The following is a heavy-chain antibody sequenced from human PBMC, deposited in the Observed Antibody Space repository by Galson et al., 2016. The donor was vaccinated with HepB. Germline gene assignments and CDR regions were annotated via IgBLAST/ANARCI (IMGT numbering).Heavy chain of an antibody. CDR1: GFTLRSYA. J-gene: IGHJ4*01. Sequence: SLRLSCAASGFTLRSYAMHWVRQAPGKGLEWVAITSYDGNYKYYADSVKGRFTISRDNSKNTLYLQLNSLRTGDTYVYYCARSRIPGYCAAAVCHSFDYCGHGTLVTFSS. D-gene: IGHD2-8*02. V-gene: IGHV3-30*03. CDR2: TSYDGNYK. CDR3: ARSRIPGYCAAAVCHSFDY.